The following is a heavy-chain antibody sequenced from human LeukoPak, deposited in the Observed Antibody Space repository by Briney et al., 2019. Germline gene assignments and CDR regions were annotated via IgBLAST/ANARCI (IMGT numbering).Heavy chain of an antibody. CDR3: ARDLQWNFD. J-gene: IGHJ4*02. Sequence: GGSLRLSCAASGFNFISYSMNWVRQAPGKGLEWVSYISSTTFTYYADSVKGRFTISRDNAKNSLYLQMNNLRAEDTAVYYRARDLQWNFDWGQGTLVTVSS. CDR1: GFNFISYS. D-gene: IGHD1-7*01. V-gene: IGHV3-48*01. CDR2: ISSTTFT.